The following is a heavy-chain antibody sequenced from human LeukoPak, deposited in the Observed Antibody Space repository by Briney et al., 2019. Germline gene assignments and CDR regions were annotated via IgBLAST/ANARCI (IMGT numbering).Heavy chain of an antibody. J-gene: IGHJ4*02. D-gene: IGHD6-19*01. CDR3: TRDRGQWLVDY. CDR2: IDSSGNT. V-gene: IGHV4-39*07. Sequence: PSETLSLTCTVSGGSIGTSGYYWGWIRQPPGKGLEYFASIDSSGNTYYNPSLRSRVTISADTSKNQFSLKLSSVTAADTAVYYCTRDRGQWLVDYWGQGTLVTVSS. CDR1: GGSIGTSGYY.